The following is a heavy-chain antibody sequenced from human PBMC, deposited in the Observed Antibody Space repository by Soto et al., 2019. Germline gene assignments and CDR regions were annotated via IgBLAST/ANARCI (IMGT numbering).Heavy chain of an antibody. CDR1: GFTFSSYA. CDR3: AKDSNYYDSSGYYYVVSAKSRGHEIPFDY. CDR2: ISGSGGST. J-gene: IGHJ4*02. D-gene: IGHD3-22*01. Sequence: GGALRLSCAASGFTFSSYAMSWVRQAPGKGLEWVSAISGSGGSTYYADSVKGRFTISRDNSKNTLYLQMNSLRAEDTAVYYCAKDSNYYDSSGYYYVVSAKSRGHEIPFDYWGQGTLVTVSS. V-gene: IGHV3-23*01.